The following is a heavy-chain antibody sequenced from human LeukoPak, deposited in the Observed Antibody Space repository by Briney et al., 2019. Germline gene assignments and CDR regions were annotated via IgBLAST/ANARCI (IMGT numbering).Heavy chain of an antibody. CDR2: ISYDGSNK. CDR1: GFTFSSYA. D-gene: IGHD2-15*01. V-gene: IGHV3-30*04. J-gene: IGHJ4*02. CDR3: ARVLGYCSGGSCYPDEYYFDH. Sequence: GGSLRLSCAASGFTFSSYAMHWVRQAPGKGLEWVAVISYDGSNKYYADSVKGRFTISRDNSKNTLYLQMNSLRAEDTAVYYCARVLGYCSGGSCYPDEYYFDHWGQGTLVTVSS.